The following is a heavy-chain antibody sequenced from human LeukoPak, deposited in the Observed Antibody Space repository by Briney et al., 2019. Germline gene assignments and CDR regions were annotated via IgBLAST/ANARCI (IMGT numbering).Heavy chain of an antibody. CDR3: ARSDSYTWFDP. Sequence: GASVKVSCKASGYTFTKFDINWVRQATGQGLEWMGWINPDSGDTSYAQKFQGRVTMTRDTSISTVYVELSRLRSDDTAVYYCARSDSYTWFDPWGQGTLVTVSS. CDR1: GYTFTKFD. V-gene: IGHV1-2*02. D-gene: IGHD2-15*01. J-gene: IGHJ5*02. CDR2: INPDSGDT.